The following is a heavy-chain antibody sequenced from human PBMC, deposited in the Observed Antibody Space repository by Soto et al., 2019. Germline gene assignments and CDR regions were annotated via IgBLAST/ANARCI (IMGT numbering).Heavy chain of an antibody. D-gene: IGHD6-19*01. J-gene: IGHJ4*02. Sequence: QVQLVQSGAEVKKPGASVKVSCRASGYSFTTYPITWVRQAPGQGLAWLGWVSTYNGNTNFARGLQGRVSMTTDTSTSTAYLELRNLRSDDTAVYYCAREGSGWDFDTWGQGPPVPVSS. V-gene: IGHV1-18*01. CDR2: VSTYNGNT. CDR3: AREGSGWDFDT. CDR1: GYSFTTYP.